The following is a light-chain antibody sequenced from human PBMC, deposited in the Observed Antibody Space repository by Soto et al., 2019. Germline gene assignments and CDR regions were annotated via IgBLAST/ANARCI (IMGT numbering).Light chain of an antibody. CDR3: TSYRSGSTPVV. CDR2: EVT. Sequence: QSALTQPASVSGSPGQSITISCTGTSSDVGRYNYVSWYQHHPGKAPKLMIYEVTNRPSGVSNRFSGSKSGNTASLTISGLQAEEEADYYCTSYRSGSTPVVCGGGTKLTVL. J-gene: IGLJ2*01. V-gene: IGLV2-14*01. CDR1: SSDVGRYNY.